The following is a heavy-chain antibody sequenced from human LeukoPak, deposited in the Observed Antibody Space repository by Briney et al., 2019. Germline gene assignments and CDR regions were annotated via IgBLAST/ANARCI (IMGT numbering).Heavy chain of an antibody. CDR2: IYPGDSDT. CDR3: ARHTYNNGWWGGDY. Sequence: GESLKISCKGSGYSFTTYWIGWVRQMPGKGLEWMGIIYPGDSDTRYSPSFQGHDTISADKSISTAYLQWSSLKASDTAMYYCARHTYNNGWWGGDYWGQGTLVTVSS. J-gene: IGHJ4*02. D-gene: IGHD6-19*01. CDR1: GYSFTTYW. V-gene: IGHV5-51*01.